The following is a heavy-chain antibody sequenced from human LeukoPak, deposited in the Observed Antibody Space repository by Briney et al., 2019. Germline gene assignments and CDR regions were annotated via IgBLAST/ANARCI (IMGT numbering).Heavy chain of an antibody. CDR1: GGSISIYY. D-gene: IGHD2-15*01. J-gene: IGHJ5*02. CDR3: ARAYCSGGTCYSSRGMFDP. Sequence: SETLSLTCTVSGGSISIYYWSWIRQPPGKGLEWIGYIYYSGSTNYNPSLKSRVTISVDTSKNQFSLKLSSVTAADTAVYYCARAYCSGGTCYSSRGMFDPWGQGTLVTVSS. CDR2: IYYSGST. V-gene: IGHV4-59*01.